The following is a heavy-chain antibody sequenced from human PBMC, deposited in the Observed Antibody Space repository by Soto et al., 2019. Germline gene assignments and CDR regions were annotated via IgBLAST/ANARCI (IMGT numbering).Heavy chain of an antibody. CDR2: ISYDGSNK. J-gene: IGHJ6*02. CDR1: GFTFSSYG. Sequence: GSLRLSCAASGFTFSSYGMHWVRQAPGKGLEWVAVISYDGSNKYYADSVKGRFTISRDNSKNTLYLQMNSLRAEDTAVYYCAKDRGIAAGFYYYYGMDVWGQGTTVTVSS. D-gene: IGHD6-13*01. V-gene: IGHV3-30*18. CDR3: AKDRGIAAGFYYYYGMDV.